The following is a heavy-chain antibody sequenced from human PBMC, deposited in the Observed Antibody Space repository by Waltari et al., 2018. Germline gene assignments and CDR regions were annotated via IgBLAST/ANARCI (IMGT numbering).Heavy chain of an antibody. CDR3: ARGIHYYYYGMDV. Sequence: QVQLQQWGAGLLKPSETLSLTCAVYGGSFSGYYWSWIRQPPGKGLEWIGKINHSGSTNYNPSLKSRVTISVDTSKNQFSLKLSSVTAADTAVYYCARGIHYYYYGMDVWGQGTTVTVSS. CDR1: GGSFSGYY. V-gene: IGHV4-34*01. D-gene: IGHD3-10*01. J-gene: IGHJ6*02. CDR2: INHSGST.